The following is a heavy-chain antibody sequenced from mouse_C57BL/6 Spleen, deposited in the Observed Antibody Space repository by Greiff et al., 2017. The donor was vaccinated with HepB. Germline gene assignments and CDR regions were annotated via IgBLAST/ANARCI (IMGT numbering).Heavy chain of an antibody. J-gene: IGHJ2*01. V-gene: IGHV1-50*01. D-gene: IGHD2-2*01. Sequence: VQLQQSGAELVKPGASVKLSCKASGYTFTSYWMQWVKQRPGQGLEWIGEIDPSDSYTNYNQKFKGKATLTVDTSSSTAYMQLRSLTSEDSAVYYCARLEAEDYGNDVRYYLDYWGQGTTLTVSS. CDR3: ARLEAEDYGNDVRYYLDY. CDR2: IDPSDSYT. CDR1: GYTFTSYW.